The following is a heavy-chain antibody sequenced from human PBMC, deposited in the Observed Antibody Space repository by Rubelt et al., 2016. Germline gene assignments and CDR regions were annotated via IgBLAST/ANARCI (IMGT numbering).Heavy chain of an antibody. CDR1: GFTFSSYA. J-gene: IGHJ6*02. D-gene: IGHD3-22*01. V-gene: IGHV3-23*01. CDR2: ISGSGGST. CDR3: EKGLRITMIVVHYYGMDV. Sequence: GSGGGLVQPGGSLRLSCAASGFTFSSYAMSWVRQAPGKGLEWVSAISGSGGSTYYADSVKGRFTISRDNSKNTLYLQMNSLRAEDTAVYYCEKGLRITMIVVHYYGMDVWGQGTTVTVSS.